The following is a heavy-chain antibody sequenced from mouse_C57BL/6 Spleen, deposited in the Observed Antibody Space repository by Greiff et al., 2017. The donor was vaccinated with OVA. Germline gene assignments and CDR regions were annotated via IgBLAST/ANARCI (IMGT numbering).Heavy chain of an antibody. CDR2: IDPETGGT. V-gene: IGHV1-15*01. J-gene: IGHJ2*01. D-gene: IGHD1-1*01. CDR3: TRVVLRYYLDY. Sequence: QVQLQQSGAELVKPGASVTLSCKASGYTFTGYEMHWVKQTPVHGLEWIGAIDPETGGTTYNEKFKGKAILTADKSSSTAYMELRSLTSEDSAVYDCTRVVLRYYLDYGGQGTTLTVSS. CDR1: GYTFTGYE.